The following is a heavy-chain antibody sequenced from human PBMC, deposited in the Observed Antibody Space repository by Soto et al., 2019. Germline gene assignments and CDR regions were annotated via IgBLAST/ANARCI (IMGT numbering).Heavy chain of an antibody. Sequence: QEHLVESGGGLVKAGGTLRLSCATSGFTFSDYYMSWVRQAPGKGLEWVSYISSSGTTIQYAESVKGRFTVSRDNVRDTLYLVIANLRPEDTAVYFCARDLRFVDLHYYFDLWGQGTLVTVST. CDR2: ISSSGTTI. J-gene: IGHJ5*02. D-gene: IGHD3-10*01. CDR3: ARDLRFVDLHYYFDL. CDR1: GFTFSDYY. V-gene: IGHV3-11*01.